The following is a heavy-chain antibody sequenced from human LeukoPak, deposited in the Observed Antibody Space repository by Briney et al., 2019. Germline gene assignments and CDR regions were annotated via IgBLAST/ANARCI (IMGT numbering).Heavy chain of an antibody. CDR3: ARSVVTLYWYFDL. CDR1: GGSISGYY. CDR2: IYYSGST. Sequence: SETLSLTCSVSGGSISGYYYNWIRQPPGKGLEWIGYIYYSGSTNYNPSLKSRVTISLDTSKNQFSLKLSSVTTADTAVYCCARSVVTLYWYFDLWGRGTLVTVSS. D-gene: IGHD4-23*01. V-gene: IGHV4-59*01. J-gene: IGHJ2*01.